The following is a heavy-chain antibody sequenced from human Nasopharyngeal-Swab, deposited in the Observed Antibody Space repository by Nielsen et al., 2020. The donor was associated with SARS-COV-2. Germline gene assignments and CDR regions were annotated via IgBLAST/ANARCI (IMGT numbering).Heavy chain of an antibody. CDR2: INNSGST. J-gene: IGHJ5*02. V-gene: IGHV4-34*01. Sequence: RQAPAKGLEWFGEINNSGSTNYNPALKRRVTISVDASKNQFSLKLSSVTAADTAVYYCAADSTQRLVLKRTSFDPWGQGTLVTVSS. D-gene: IGHD6-19*01. CDR3: AADSTQRLVLKRTSFDP.